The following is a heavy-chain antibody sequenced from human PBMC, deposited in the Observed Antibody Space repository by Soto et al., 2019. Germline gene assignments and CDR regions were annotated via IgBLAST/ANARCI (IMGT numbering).Heavy chain of an antibody. V-gene: IGHV4-39*01. J-gene: IGHJ6*02. D-gene: IGHD3-9*01. Sequence: SETLSLTCTVSGGSISSNSYSWGWIRQPPGKGLEWIGSIYYSGSTYYNPSLKSRVTISVDTSKNQFSLKLSSVTAADTAVYYCARQERYFDWLEASYYYYGMDVWGQGTTVTVSS. CDR1: GGSISSNSYS. CDR3: ARQERYFDWLEASYYYYGMDV. CDR2: IYYSGST.